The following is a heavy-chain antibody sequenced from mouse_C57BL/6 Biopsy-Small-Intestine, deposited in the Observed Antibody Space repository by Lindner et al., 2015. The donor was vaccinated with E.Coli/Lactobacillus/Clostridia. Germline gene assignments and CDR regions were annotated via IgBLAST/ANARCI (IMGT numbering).Heavy chain of an antibody. J-gene: IGHJ1*03. CDR3: ARRFPITTVVATGYFDV. V-gene: IGHV1-54*01. CDR2: INPGSGGT. CDR1: GYAFTNYL. Sequence: VQLQESGAELVRPGTSVKVSCKASGYAFTNYLIEWVKQRPGQGLEWIGVINPGSGGTTYNEKFKGKATLTADRSSSTAYMQLSSLTSEDSAVYFCARRFPITTVVATGYFDVWGTGTTVTVSS. D-gene: IGHD1-1*01.